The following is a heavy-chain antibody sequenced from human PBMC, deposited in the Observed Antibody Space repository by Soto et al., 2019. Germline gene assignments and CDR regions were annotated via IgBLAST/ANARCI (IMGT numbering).Heavy chain of an antibody. D-gene: IGHD2-15*01. CDR3: AREGVERYFDY. V-gene: IGHV3-21*01. CDR2: ISSSSSYI. J-gene: IGHJ4*02. CDR1: GSTFSSYS. Sequence: PGGSLRLSCAASGSTFSSYSMNWVRQAPGKGLEWVSSISSSSSYIYYADSVKGRFTISRDNAKNSLYLQMNSLRAEGTAVYYCAREGVERYFDYWGQGTLVTVSS.